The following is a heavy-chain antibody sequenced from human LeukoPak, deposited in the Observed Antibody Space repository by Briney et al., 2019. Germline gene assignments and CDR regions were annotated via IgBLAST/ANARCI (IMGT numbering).Heavy chain of an antibody. CDR2: INLDGSET. D-gene: IGHD6-13*01. CDR1: GFTFSNYW. J-gene: IGHJ6*02. V-gene: IGHV3-7*01. CDR3: ARDRGSSWYRPLTYYYYGMDV. Sequence: GGSLRLSCAASGFTFSNYWMTWVRQGPGEGLEWLANINLDGSETHFVDSVKGRFTISRDNAKNSLYLQMNSLRAEDTAVYYCARDRGSSWYRPLTYYYYGMDVWGQGTTVTVSS.